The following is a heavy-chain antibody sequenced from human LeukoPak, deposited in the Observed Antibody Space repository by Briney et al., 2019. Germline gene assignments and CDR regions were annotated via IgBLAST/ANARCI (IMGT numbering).Heavy chain of an antibody. CDR1: GYSFTSYW. D-gene: IGHD3-22*01. V-gene: IGHV5-51*01. J-gene: IGHJ4*02. CDR3: ARLPPNKYYYDSSGYYIDY. CDR2: IYPGDSDT. Sequence: GECLKISCKGSGYSFTSYWIGWVRQMPGKGLEWMGIIYPGDSDTRYSPSFQGQVTISADKSISTAYLQWSSLKASDTAMYYCARLPPNKYYYDSSGYYIDYWGQGTLVTVSS.